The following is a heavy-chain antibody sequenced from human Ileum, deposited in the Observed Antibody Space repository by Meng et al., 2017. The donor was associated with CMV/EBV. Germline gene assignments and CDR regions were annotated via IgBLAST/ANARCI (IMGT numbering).Heavy chain of an antibody. V-gene: IGHV3-21*01. D-gene: IGHD2-2*01. J-gene: IGHJ6*02. CDR1: GFTFSSYS. CDR2: ISSSSSYI. Sequence: GESLKISCAASGFTFSSYSMNWVRQAPGKGLEWVSSISSSSSYIYYADSVKGRFTIPRDNAKNSLYLQMNSLRAEDTAVYYCARDHCSSTSCYPYYGMDVWGQGTTVTVSS. CDR3: ARDHCSSTSCYPYYGMDV.